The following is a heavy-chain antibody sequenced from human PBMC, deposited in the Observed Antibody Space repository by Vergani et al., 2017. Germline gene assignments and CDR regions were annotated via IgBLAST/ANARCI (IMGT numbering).Heavy chain of an antibody. J-gene: IGHJ4*02. CDR1: EFTFSNYA. CDR2: ISGSGVSA. D-gene: IGHD3-22*01. CDR3: ARDPAYYYDSSGHYGDY. Sequence: EVQLLESGGGLVQPGGSLRLTCAASEFTFSNYAMNWVRQAPGKGLEWVSGISGSGVSAYYTDSVKGRFTISRDNSKNMLFLQMNNLRAEDTAVYYCARDPAYYYDSSGHYGDYWGQGTLVTVSS. V-gene: IGHV3-23*01.